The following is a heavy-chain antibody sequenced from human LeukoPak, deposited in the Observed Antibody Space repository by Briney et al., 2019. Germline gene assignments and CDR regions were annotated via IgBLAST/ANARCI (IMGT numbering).Heavy chain of an antibody. V-gene: IGHV3-33*01. CDR3: ARDYYYYDSSGYFDY. D-gene: IGHD3-22*01. J-gene: IGHJ4*02. CDR1: GFTFSSYG. CDR2: IWYDGSNK. Sequence: GGSLRLPCAASGFTFSSYGMHWVRQAPGKGLEWVAVIWYDGSNKYYADSVKGRFTISRDNSKNTLYLQMNSLRAEDTAVYYCARDYYYYDSSGYFDYWGQGTLVTVSS.